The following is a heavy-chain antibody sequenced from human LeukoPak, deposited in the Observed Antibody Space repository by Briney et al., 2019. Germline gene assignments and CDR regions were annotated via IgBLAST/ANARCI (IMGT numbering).Heavy chain of an antibody. D-gene: IGHD3-22*01. J-gene: IGHJ6*03. CDR2: IRYDGSNK. V-gene: IGHV3-30*02. CDR3: AKEKGKYYYDSSGYYGNYYYYYYMDV. Sequence: PGGSLRLSCAASGLTFSSYGMHWVRQAPGKGLEWVAFIRYDGSNKYYADSVRGRFTIPRDNSKNTLYLQMNSLRAEDTAVYYCAKEKGKYYYDSSGYYGNYYYYYYMDVWGKGTTVTVSS. CDR1: GLTFSSYG.